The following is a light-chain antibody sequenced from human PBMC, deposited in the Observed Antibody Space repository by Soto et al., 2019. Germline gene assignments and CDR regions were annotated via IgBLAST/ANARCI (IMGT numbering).Light chain of an antibody. CDR1: ISNIGAGYD. V-gene: IGLV1-40*01. CDR2: GNT. CDR3: QSYDRSLTVV. Sequence: QSVLTQPPSVSGAPGQRVTISCTGSISNIGAGYDVHWYQQLPGTAPKLLIYGNTNRPSGVPDRFSGSKSGTSASLAITGLQAEDEAEYYCQSYDRSLTVVFGGGTKLTVL. J-gene: IGLJ2*01.